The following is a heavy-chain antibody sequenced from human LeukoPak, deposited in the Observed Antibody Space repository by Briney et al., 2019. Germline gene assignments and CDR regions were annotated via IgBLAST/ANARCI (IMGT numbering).Heavy chain of an antibody. V-gene: IGHV1-46*01. CDR1: GYTFTSYY. D-gene: IGHD3-10*01. Sequence: GASVKVSCKASGYTFTSYYIHWVRQAPGHGLEWMGIINLSGGSTTYAQKFQGRVTMTGDMSTNTVYMELTSLRSEDTAVYYCAREGSDYYGSGSYYRSYYYYMDVWGKGTTVTISS. CDR2: INLSGGST. CDR3: AREGSDYYGSGSYYRSYYYYMDV. J-gene: IGHJ6*03.